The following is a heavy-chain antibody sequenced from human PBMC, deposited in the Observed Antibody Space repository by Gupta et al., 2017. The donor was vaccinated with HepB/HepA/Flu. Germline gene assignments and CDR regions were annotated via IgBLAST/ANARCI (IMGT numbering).Heavy chain of an antibody. D-gene: IGHD6-6*01. Sequence: QVQLVESGGGVVQPGRSLRLSCSASGFTFSSYGMHWVRQAPGKGLEWVAVISYDGSNKYYADSVKGRVTISRDNSKNTLDRQMNSLRAEETAVXYXAKDTRXLVRGSNGGYFDYWGQGTLVTVSS. J-gene: IGHJ4*02. CDR3: AKDTRXLVRGSNGGYFDY. V-gene: IGHV3-30*18. CDR2: ISYDGSNK. CDR1: GFTFSSYG.